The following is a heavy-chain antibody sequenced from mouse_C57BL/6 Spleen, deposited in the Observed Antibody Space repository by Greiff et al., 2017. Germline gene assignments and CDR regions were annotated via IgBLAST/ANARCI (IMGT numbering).Heavy chain of an antibody. D-gene: IGHD1-1*01. CDR1: GFSLTSYG. Sequence: VMLVESGPGLVQPSQSLSITCTVSGFSLTSYGVHWVRQSPGKGLEWLGVIWRGGSTDYNAAFMSRLSLTKDNSKSQVFFKMNSLQADDTAIYYCAKMDYEAYWGQGTLVTVSA. V-gene: IGHV2-5*01. J-gene: IGHJ3*01. CDR2: IWRGGST. CDR3: AKMDYEAY.